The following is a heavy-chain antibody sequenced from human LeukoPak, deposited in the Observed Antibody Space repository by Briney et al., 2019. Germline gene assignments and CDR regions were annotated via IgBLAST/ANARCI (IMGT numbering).Heavy chain of an antibody. Sequence: GGSLRLSCAASGFTFSSYGMSWVRQAPGKGLEWVSAISGSGGSTYYADSVKGRFTISRDNAKNSLYLQMNSLRAEDTAVYYCAKSYSSSFDYWGQGTLVTVSS. CDR2: ISGSGGST. V-gene: IGHV3-23*01. CDR3: AKSYSSSFDY. CDR1: GFTFSSYG. J-gene: IGHJ4*02. D-gene: IGHD6-13*01.